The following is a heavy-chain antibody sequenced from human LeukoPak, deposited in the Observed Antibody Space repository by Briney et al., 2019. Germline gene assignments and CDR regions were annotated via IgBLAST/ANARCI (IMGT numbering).Heavy chain of an antibody. CDR3: ARDFRTMTTVKVDAFDI. D-gene: IGHD4-17*01. CDR1: GFTFDDYG. J-gene: IGHJ3*02. Sequence: GGSLRLSCAASGFTFDDYGMSWVRQAPGKGLEWVSGINWNGGSTGYADSVKGRFTISRDNAKNSLYLQMNSLRAEDTALYYCARDFRTMTTVKVDAFDIWGQGTMVTVSS. CDR2: INWNGGST. V-gene: IGHV3-20*04.